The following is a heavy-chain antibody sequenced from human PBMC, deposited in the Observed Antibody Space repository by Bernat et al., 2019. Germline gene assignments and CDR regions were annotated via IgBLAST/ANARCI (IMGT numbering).Heavy chain of an antibody. D-gene: IGHD1-26*01. V-gene: IGHV3-23*01. CDR2: ISESGSST. CDR1: GFSFSINA. Sequence: EVQLLESGGGLVQPGGSLRISGAASGFSFSINAMSWVRQAPGRGLEWVSSISESGSSTFYADSVKGRFTISRDNSKNTLYLQMNSLRAEDTAVYYCAKDDVVGARAGFDYWGQGTLVTVSS. CDR3: AKDDVVGARAGFDY. J-gene: IGHJ4*02.